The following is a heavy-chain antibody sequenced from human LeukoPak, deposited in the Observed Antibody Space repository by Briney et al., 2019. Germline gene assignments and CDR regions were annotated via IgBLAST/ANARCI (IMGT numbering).Heavy chain of an antibody. CDR1: GITFSSYA. CDR3: AKGGYSSGWRNHFDY. J-gene: IGHJ4*02. V-gene: IGHV3-23*01. Sequence: GGSLRLSCAASGITFSSYAISWVRQAPGKGLEWVSIISASGHISNYAESVKGRFTISRDNSKNTLNLQMNSLRAEDTAVYYCAKGGYSSGWRNHFDYWGQGTLVTVSS. D-gene: IGHD6-19*01. CDR2: ISASGHIS.